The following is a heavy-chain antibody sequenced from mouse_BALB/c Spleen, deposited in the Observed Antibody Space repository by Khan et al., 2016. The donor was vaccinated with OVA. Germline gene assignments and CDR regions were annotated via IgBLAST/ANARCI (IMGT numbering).Heavy chain of an antibody. CDR1: GFTLISYG. CDR2: IWAGGST. CDR3: SRADVYCVDAMDY. D-gene: IGHD2-3*01. Sequence: QVQLKESGPGLVAPSQSLSITCTVSGFTLISYGVHWVRLPPGKGLEWLGVIWAGGSTNYNSALMSRLSIRKDNSKSHVFLKMNSLQTDDTAMYYCSRADVYCVDAMDYWGQGTSVTVSA. V-gene: IGHV2-9*02. J-gene: IGHJ4*01.